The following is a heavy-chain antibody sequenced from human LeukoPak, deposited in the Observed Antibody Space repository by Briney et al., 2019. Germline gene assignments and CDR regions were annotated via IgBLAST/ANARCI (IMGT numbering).Heavy chain of an antibody. D-gene: IGHD4-17*01. J-gene: IGHJ3*01. CDR1: GGSFSSHY. CDR2: ISYIGST. Sequence: PSETLSLTCTVSGGSFSSHYWSWIRQPPGKGLEWIGYISYIGSTNYNPSLKGRVTISVDTSKNQFSLKLSSVTAADAAVYFCARDPTTVTKGLDLWGQGTMVTVSS. V-gene: IGHV4-59*11. CDR3: ARDPTTVTKGLDL.